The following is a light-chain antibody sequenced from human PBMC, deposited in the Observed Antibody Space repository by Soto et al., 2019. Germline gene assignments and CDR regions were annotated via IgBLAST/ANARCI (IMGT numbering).Light chain of an antibody. CDR2: KAS. V-gene: IGKV1-5*03. CDR3: QHSRT. J-gene: IGKJ1*01. Sequence: DIQLTRSPSTLSAFVRDRVTITCRASQSINDWLAWYQQKPGKAPKLLIYKASSLQSGVPSRFSGSGSGTEFTLTISSLQPDDFATYYCQHSRTFGQGTKVEIK. CDR1: QSINDW.